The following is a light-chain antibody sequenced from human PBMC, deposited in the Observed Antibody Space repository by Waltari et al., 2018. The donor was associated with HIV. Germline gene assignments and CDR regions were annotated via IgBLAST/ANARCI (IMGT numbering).Light chain of an antibody. CDR3: SSYTSSNTLYV. Sequence: QSALTQPASVSGSPGQSITVSCTGTTSDVGGYNYVSWYQHRPGKAPKLMIYEVSNRPSGVSNRFSGAKSGNTASLTISGLQAEDEADYYCSSYTSSNTLYVFGTGTKVSVL. J-gene: IGLJ1*01. CDR2: EVS. V-gene: IGLV2-14*01. CDR1: TSDVGGYNY.